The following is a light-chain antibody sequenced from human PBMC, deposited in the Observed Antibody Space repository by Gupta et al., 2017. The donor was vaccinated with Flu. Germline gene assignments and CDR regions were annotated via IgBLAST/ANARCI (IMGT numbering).Light chain of an antibody. V-gene: IGKV4-1*01. CDR2: GAS. CDR1: QTVLYSSSNRSY. J-gene: IGKJ1*01. CDR3: HQNATTPWT. Sequence: SLGGSATINDKSSQTVLYSSSNRSYLAWYQQKPGQPPRLLIYGASTRESGVPDRFSGSGSGTDFALTISSLQTEDVAVYYCHQNATTPWTFGQGTKVEIK.